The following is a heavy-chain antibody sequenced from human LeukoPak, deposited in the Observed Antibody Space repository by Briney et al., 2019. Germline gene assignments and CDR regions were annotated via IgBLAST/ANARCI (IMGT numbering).Heavy chain of an antibody. J-gene: IGHJ4*02. CDR1: GYTFTSYG. CDR3: ARGLRKWLALGNLDY. D-gene: IGHD6-19*01. Sequence: ASVKVSCKASGYTFTSYGISWVRQAPGQGLEWMGWISAYSGDTNYAQKFQGRATMTTDTSTSTAYMELRSLSSDDTAVYYCARGLRKWLALGNLDYWGQGTLVTVSS. V-gene: IGHV1-18*01. CDR2: ISAYSGDT.